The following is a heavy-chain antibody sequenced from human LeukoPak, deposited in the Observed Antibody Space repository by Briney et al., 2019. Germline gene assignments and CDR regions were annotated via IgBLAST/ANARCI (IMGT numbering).Heavy chain of an antibody. D-gene: IGHD2-2*01. V-gene: IGHV3-9*01. CDR1: GFTFDDYA. CDR2: ISWNSGSI. J-gene: IGHJ3*02. Sequence: GGSLRLSCAASGFTFDDYAMHWVRHAPGKGLEWVSGISWNSGSIGYADSVKGRFTISRDNAKNSLYLQMNSLRAEDTALYYCAKVDCSSTSCYENAFDIWGQGTMVTVSS. CDR3: AKVDCSSTSCYENAFDI.